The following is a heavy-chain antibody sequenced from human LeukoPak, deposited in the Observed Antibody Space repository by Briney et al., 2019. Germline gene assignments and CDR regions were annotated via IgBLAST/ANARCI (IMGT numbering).Heavy chain of an antibody. CDR2: IYSGGST. D-gene: IGHD6-19*01. Sequence: GGSLRLSCAASGFTVSSNYMSWVRQAPGKGLEWVSVIYSGGSTYYADSVKGRFTISRDNSKNTLYLQMSSLRAEDTAVYYCARDTVAGSYYYYGMDVWGQGTTVTVSS. CDR3: ARDTVAGSYYYYGMDV. CDR1: GFTVSSNY. V-gene: IGHV3-66*02. J-gene: IGHJ6*02.